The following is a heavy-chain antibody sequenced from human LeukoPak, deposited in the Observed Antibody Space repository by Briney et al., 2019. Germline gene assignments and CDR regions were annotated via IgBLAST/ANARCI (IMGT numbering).Heavy chain of an antibody. D-gene: IGHD2-15*01. Sequence: ASVKASCKASGYTFTGYYMRWVRQAPGQGLEWMGWINPNSGGTNYAQKFQGRVTMTRDTSISTAYMELSRLRSDDTAVYYCARDRRLLLGYCSGGSCYSGFDPWGQGTLVTVSS. CDR3: ARDRRLLLGYCSGGSCYSGFDP. J-gene: IGHJ5*02. CDR2: INPNSGGT. CDR1: GYTFTGYY. V-gene: IGHV1-2*02.